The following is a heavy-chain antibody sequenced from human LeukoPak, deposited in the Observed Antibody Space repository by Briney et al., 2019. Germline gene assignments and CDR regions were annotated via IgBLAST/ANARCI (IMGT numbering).Heavy chain of an antibody. CDR2: FYHRVGT. Sequence: SETLSLTRSVPGGSVSRYYWHWIRQPPGEGLEWIGSFYHRVGTHYNPSLKSPVTVSLATSRNQFSLKLTSVTAADTAVYYCARGKGTGLYWRGLFEYWGQGTPVTVSS. J-gene: IGHJ4*02. CDR1: GGSVSRYY. CDR3: ARGKGTGLYWRGLFEY. V-gene: IGHV4-59*02. D-gene: IGHD2-8*02.